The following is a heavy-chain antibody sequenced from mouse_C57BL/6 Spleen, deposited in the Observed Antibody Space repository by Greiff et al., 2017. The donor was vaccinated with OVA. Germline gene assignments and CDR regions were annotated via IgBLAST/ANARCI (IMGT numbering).Heavy chain of an antibody. CDR1: GYTFTSYW. Sequence: QVQLQQPGAELVKPGASVKLSCKASGYTFTSYWMHWVKQRPGQGLEWIGMIHPNSGSTNYNEKFKSKATLTVDKSSSTAYMQLSSLTSEDSAVYYCAIITTVVPYWYFDVWGTGTTVTVSS. CDR3: AIITTVVPYWYFDV. D-gene: IGHD1-1*01. CDR2: IHPNSGST. J-gene: IGHJ1*03. V-gene: IGHV1-64*01.